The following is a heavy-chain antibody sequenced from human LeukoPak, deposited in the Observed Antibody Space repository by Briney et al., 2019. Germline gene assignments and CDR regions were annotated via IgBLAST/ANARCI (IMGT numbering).Heavy chain of an antibody. Sequence: SETLSLTCAVYGATFIDSYWTGIRQSPKKGREWIGEINNSGSTSYNPSLNSRVIMSVDRSKNQFSLRLTSVTAADTAVYYCARGRYGPRLGNWGQGTLVTVSS. V-gene: IGHV4-34*01. CDR3: ARGRYGPRLGN. CDR2: INNSGST. CDR1: GATFIDSY. D-gene: IGHD3-16*01. J-gene: IGHJ4*02.